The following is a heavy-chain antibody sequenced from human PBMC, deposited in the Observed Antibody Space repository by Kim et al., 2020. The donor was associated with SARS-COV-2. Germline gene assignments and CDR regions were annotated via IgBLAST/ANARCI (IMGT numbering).Heavy chain of an antibody. Sequence: GGSLRLSCAASGFTFSSYAMSWVRQAPGKGLEWVSAISGSGGSTYYADSVKGRFTISRDNSKNTLYLQMNSLRAEDTAVYYCAKVRARLLGYYYYGMDVWGRDHGHRLL. CDR3: AKVRARLLGYYYYGMDV. CDR2: ISGSGGST. D-gene: IGHD2-8*02. V-gene: IGHV3-23*01. J-gene: IGHJ6*04. CDR1: GFTFSSYA.